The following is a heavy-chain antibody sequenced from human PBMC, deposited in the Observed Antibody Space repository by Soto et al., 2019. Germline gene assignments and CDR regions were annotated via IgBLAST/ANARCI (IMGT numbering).Heavy chain of an antibody. J-gene: IGHJ4*02. D-gene: IGHD6-19*01. CDR1: GFTFSSYG. CDR2: ISYDGSNK. V-gene: IGHV3-30*18. Sequence: GGSLRLSCAASGFTFSSYGMHWVRQAPGKGLEWVAVISYDGSNKYYADSVKGRFTISRDNSKNTLYLQMNSLRAEDTAVYYCAKDGGSGWFQYYFDCSGQGTLVTVSS. CDR3: AKDGGSGWFQYYFDC.